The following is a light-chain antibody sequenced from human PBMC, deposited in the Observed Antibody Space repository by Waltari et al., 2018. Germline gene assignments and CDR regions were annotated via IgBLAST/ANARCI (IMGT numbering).Light chain of an antibody. CDR3: SSYTTDSSLV. J-gene: IGLJ3*02. Sequence: QSDLTQPPSVSGSPGQSVTISCTGTSSDVGFYNRVSWYQQPPGTAPKLIIFEVNSRPSGVPDRFSGSKSGNKASLTISGLQAEDEADYYCSSYTTDSSLVFGGGTRLTVL. V-gene: IGLV2-18*02. CDR2: EVN. CDR1: SSDVGFYNR.